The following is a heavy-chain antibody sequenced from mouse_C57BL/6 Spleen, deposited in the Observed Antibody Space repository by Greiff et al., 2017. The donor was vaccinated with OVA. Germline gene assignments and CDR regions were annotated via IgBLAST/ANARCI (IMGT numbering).Heavy chain of an antibody. J-gene: IGHJ2*01. D-gene: IGHD1-1*01. Sequence: QVQLQQPGAELVRPGSSVKLSCKASGYTFTSYWMHWVKQRPIQGLEWIGNIDPSDSETHYNQKFKDKATLTVDKSSSTAYMQLSSLTSEDSAVYYCARGGRYGRSFDYWGQGTTLTVSS. CDR3: ARGGRYGRSFDY. CDR1: GYTFTSYW. V-gene: IGHV1-52*01. CDR2: IDPSDSET.